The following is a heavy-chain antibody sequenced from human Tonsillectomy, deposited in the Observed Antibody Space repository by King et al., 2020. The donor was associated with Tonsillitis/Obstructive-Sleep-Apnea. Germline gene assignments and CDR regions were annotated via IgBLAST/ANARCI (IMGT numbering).Heavy chain of an antibody. CDR2: IDPSDSYT. CDR3: ARVDCSSASCYTENWLDL. D-gene: IGHD2-2*02. Sequence: VQLVESGAEVKKPGESLRISCKGSGYSFTNYWITWVRQMPGKGLEWMGRIDPSDSYTNYSPSFQGHVTISADKSINTAYLQWSSLKASDTAMYYCARVDCSSASCYTENWLDLWGQGTLVTVSS. CDR1: GYSFTNYW. J-gene: IGHJ5*02. V-gene: IGHV5-10-1*03.